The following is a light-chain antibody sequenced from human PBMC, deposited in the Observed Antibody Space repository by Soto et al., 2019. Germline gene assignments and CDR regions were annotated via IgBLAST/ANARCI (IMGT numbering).Light chain of an antibody. CDR1: QSIRSIY. CDR3: QQYYSTPLT. V-gene: IGKV3-20*01. CDR2: GTS. Sequence: EIVLTQSPGTLSLSPGERATLSCRASQSIRSIYLAWYQQKAGQAPRLVIYGTSSRATGIPDRFSGSGSGTDFTLTISSLQAEDVAVYYCQQYYSTPLTFGQGTRLEIK. J-gene: IGKJ5*01.